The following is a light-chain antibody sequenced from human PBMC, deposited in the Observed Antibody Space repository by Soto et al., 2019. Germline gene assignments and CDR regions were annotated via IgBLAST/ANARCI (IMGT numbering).Light chain of an antibody. CDR2: RAS. CDR1: QSIDTA. CDR3: QQYGRFLT. Sequence: DIQMTQSPSTLSASVGDRVTITCRASQSIDTALAWYQQKPGKAHNLLIYRASNLESGVTSRFSGSGSGTDFTLAISSLQPDDFATYYCQQYGRFLTFGQGTKLELK. V-gene: IGKV1-5*03. J-gene: IGKJ2*01.